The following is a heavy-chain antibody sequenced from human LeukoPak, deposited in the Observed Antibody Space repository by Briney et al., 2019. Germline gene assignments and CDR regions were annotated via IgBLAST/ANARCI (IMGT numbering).Heavy chain of an antibody. Sequence: GGSLRLSCAASGFTVSSNYMSWVRQAPGKGLEWVSVIYSGGSTYYADSVKGRFTISRDNSKNTLYLQMNSLRAEDTAVYYCARRPGGSSEDYWGQGTLVAVSS. CDR3: ARRPGGSSEDY. CDR1: GFTVSSNY. CDR2: IYSGGST. J-gene: IGHJ4*02. D-gene: IGHD3-3*01. V-gene: IGHV3-66*04.